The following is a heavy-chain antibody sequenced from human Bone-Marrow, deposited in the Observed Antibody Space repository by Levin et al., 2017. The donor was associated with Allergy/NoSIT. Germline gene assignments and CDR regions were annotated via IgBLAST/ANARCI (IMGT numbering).Heavy chain of an antibody. Sequence: PWASVKVSCKASGYTFTGYYMHWVRQAPGQGLEWMGRINPNSGGTDYAQRFRGRVTMTRDTSISTAYMELSRLTSDDTAAYYCASGSKGMDVWGKGTTVTVSS. CDR3: ASGSKGMDV. D-gene: IGHD5/OR15-5a*01. CDR1: GYTFTGYY. CDR2: INPNSGGT. V-gene: IGHV1-2*06. J-gene: IGHJ6*04.